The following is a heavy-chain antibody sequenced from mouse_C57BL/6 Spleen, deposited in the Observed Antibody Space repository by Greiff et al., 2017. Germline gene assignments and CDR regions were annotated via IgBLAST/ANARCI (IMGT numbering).Heavy chain of an antibody. J-gene: IGHJ1*03. V-gene: IGHV1-15*01. Sequence: VQLQQSGAELVRPGASVTLSCKASGYTFTDYEMHWVKQTPVHGLEWIGAIDPETGGTAYNQKFQGKAILTADKSSSTAYLELRSLTSEDSAVYYCTRGGGLWSDFDVWGTGTTVTVSA. CDR2: IDPETGGT. CDR3: TRGGGLWSDFDV. CDR1: GYTFTDYE. D-gene: IGHD1-1*02.